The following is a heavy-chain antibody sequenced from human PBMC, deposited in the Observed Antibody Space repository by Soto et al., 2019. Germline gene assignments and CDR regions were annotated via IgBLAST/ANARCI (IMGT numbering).Heavy chain of an antibody. J-gene: IGHJ4*02. Sequence: SETLSLTCTVSGGSIRSGDYYWSWIRQPPGKGLESIGYIYYSGSTYYNPSLKSRVTISVDTSKNQFSLTLTSVTAADTAVYYCARGGGFDSWGPGTLVTVSS. D-gene: IGHD3-16*01. CDR3: ARGGGFDS. CDR2: IYYSGST. CDR1: GGSIRSGDYY. V-gene: IGHV4-30-4*01.